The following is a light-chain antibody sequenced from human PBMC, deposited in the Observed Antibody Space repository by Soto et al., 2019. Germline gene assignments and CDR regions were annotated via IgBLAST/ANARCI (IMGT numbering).Light chain of an antibody. Sequence: QSVLTHPASVSGSPGQSITISCTGTSSDVGGYDYVSWYQQHPGKAPKFMIYEVTNRPSGVSHRFSGSKSGNTASLTISGLQAEDEADYYCSSYTSTSTYVFGTGTKLTVL. CDR1: SSDVGGYDY. J-gene: IGLJ1*01. V-gene: IGLV2-14*01. CDR2: EVT. CDR3: SSYTSTSTYV.